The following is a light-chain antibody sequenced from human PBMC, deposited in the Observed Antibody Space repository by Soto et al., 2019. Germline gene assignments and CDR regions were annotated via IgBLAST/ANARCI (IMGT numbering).Light chain of an antibody. CDR3: QQYGSTPLP. Sequence: EIVLTQSPGTLSLSPGERATLSCRASQSVGNSKLAWYQQKPGQAPRLLIYDASSRATGTPDRFSGSESGAGFTLTITRLGPEDFAVYYCQQYGSTPLPFGGGTKIEI. CDR1: QSVGNSK. J-gene: IGKJ4*01. CDR2: DAS. V-gene: IGKV3-20*01.